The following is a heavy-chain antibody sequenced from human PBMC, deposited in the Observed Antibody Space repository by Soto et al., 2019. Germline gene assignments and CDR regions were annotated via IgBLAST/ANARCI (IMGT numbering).Heavy chain of an antibody. V-gene: IGHV3-30*03. CDR3: XXXXXXXXXXXITYYYGMDV. CDR2: ISYDGSNK. CDR1: GFTFSSYG. D-gene: IGHD1-20*01. Sequence: QVQLVESGGGVVQPGRSLRLSCAASGFTFSSYGMHWVRQAPGKGLEWVAVISYDGSNKYYADSVKGRFTISRDNSKXXXXXXXXXXXXXXXXXXXXXXXXXXXXXXXITYYYGMDVWGQGTTVTVSS. J-gene: IGHJ6*02.